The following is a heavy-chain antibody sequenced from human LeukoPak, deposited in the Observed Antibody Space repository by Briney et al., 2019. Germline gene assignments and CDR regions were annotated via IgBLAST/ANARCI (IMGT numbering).Heavy chain of an antibody. Sequence: GGSQRLSCVASGFAFRGSAMHWVRHVPGKGLEWVSGISWSSEYMFYADSVKGRFTISRDNAENSLYLQMDSLRVEDTALYFCAKEGSVCTNEICRYFDYWGQGALVTVSS. V-gene: IGHV3-9*01. CDR2: ISWSSEYM. D-gene: IGHD2-8*01. CDR3: AKEGSVCTNEICRYFDY. CDR1: GFAFRGSA. J-gene: IGHJ4*02.